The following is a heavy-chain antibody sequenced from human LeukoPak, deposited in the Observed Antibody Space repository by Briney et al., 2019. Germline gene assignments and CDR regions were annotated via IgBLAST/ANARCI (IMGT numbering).Heavy chain of an antibody. V-gene: IGHV4-30-4*01. CDR1: GGSISSGDYY. CDR2: IYYSGST. D-gene: IGHD5-24*01. Sequence: SQTLSLTCTVSGGSISSGDYYWSWIRPPPGKGLEWIGYIYYSGSTYYNPSLKSRVTISVDTTKNQFSLKLSSVTAADTAVYYCARAKLATAEGTPYYFDYWGQGTLVTVSS. CDR3: ARAKLATAEGTPYYFDY. J-gene: IGHJ4*02.